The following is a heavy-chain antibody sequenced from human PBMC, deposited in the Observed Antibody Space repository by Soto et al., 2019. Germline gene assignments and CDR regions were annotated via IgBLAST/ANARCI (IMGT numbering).Heavy chain of an antibody. Sequence: EESLRLSCAASGFTFSSYAMSWVRQAPGKGLGWVSAISGSRGSTYYADSVKGRFTISRDNSKNTLYLQMNSLRAEDTGVYYCAKGGIAAAGLEFDPWGQGTLVTVSS. CDR3: AKGGIAAAGLEFDP. J-gene: IGHJ5*02. D-gene: IGHD6-13*01. CDR1: GFTFSSYA. CDR2: ISGSRGST. V-gene: IGHV3-23*01.